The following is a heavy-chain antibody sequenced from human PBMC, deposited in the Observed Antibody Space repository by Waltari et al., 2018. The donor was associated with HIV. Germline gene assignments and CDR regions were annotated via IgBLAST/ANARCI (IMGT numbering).Heavy chain of an antibody. Sequence: QVQLVQSGAEVKKPGASVKVSCKASGYTFTSYDINWVRQATGQGLEWKRWLNPNSGNTGYAQKFQGRVTMTRNTSISTAYMELSSLRSEDTAVYYCARVPYCSSTSCYLPYWGQGTLVTVSS. CDR1: GYTFTSYD. D-gene: IGHD2-2*01. CDR3: ARVPYCSSTSCYLPY. J-gene: IGHJ4*02. V-gene: IGHV1-8*01. CDR2: LNPNSGNT.